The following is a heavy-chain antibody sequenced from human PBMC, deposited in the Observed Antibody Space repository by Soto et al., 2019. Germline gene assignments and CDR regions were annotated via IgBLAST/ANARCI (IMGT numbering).Heavy chain of an antibody. J-gene: IGHJ4*02. CDR1: GYTFTSYA. Sequence: QVQLVQSGAEEKKPGASVKVSCKASGYTFTSYAMHWVRQAPGQRLEWMGWINAGNGNTKYSQKFQGRVTITRHTSASTAYMELSSLRSEDTAVYYCARRIVVVTALDYWGQGTLVTVSS. V-gene: IGHV1-3*05. D-gene: IGHD2-21*02. CDR3: ARRIVVVTALDY. CDR2: INAGNGNT.